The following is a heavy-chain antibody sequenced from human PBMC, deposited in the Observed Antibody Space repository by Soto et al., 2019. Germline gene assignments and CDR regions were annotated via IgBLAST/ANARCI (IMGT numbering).Heavy chain of an antibody. CDR3: AREVLVLVPSTVNSDYYYYAMDV. J-gene: IGHJ6*02. Sequence: QVQLVQSGAEVKKPGSSVKVSCKAPGDTFSTYTITWVRQAPGQWLEWMGGITPRSATSNYAQKFQGRVTLTADESTSTVYMELSSLTSEDIAVSYCAREVLVLVPSTVNSDYYYYAMDVWGQGTTVTVSS. CDR1: GDTFSTYT. V-gene: IGHV1-69*12. D-gene: IGHD2-2*01. CDR2: ITPRSATS.